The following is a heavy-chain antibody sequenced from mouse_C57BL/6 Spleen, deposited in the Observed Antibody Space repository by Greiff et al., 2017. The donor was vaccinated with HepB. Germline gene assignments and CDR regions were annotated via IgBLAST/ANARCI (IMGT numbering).Heavy chain of an antibody. V-gene: IGHV1-82*01. CDR3: AEFYYYGSSFDY. CDR1: GYAFSSSW. Sequence: QVQLKQSGPELVKPGASVKISCKASGYAFSSSWMNWVKQRPGKGLEWIGRIYPGDGDTNYNGKFKGKATLTADKSSSTAYMQLSSLTSEDSAVYFCAEFYYYGSSFDYWGQGTTLTVSS. CDR2: IYPGDGDT. D-gene: IGHD1-1*01. J-gene: IGHJ2*01.